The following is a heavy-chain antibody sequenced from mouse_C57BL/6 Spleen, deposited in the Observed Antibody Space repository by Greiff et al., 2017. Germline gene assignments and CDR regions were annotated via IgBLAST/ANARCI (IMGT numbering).Heavy chain of an antibody. CDR3: ARRDYVRYFAV. CDR1: GYTFTGYC. CDR2: INPSNGGT. Sequence: VQLQQPGPELVKPGASVKLSCKASGYTFTGYCMHWVKQRPGKSLEWIGNINPSNGGTNYNQKFKTKATLTVDKSSSTAYMQLNSLTSEDSAVYYCARRDYVRYFAVGGTGTTVTVSS. D-gene: IGHD2-4*01. J-gene: IGHJ1*03. V-gene: IGHV1-53*01.